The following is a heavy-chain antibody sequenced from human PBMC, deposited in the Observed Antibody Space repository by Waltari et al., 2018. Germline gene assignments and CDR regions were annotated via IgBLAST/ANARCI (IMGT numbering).Heavy chain of an antibody. D-gene: IGHD3-22*01. CDR3: ARHLYSIDYLELAK. V-gene: IGHV3-23*01. Sequence: EEHLLESGGGLAQPGGSLRLSCAASGFNFIRYALSWVRQAPGKGLEWVSGISDSGVITKYADPVQGRFTVSRDNSKNTVFLHLNSLRAEDTAIYYCARHLYSIDYLELAKWGQGTLVTVSS. CDR2: ISDSGVIT. J-gene: IGHJ4*02. CDR1: GFNFIRYA.